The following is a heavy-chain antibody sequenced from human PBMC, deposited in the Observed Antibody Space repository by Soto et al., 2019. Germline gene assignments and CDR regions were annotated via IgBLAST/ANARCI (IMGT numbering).Heavy chain of an antibody. CDR3: AKAGCSGGSCYFPVHWCDP. CDR1: GFTFSSYA. J-gene: IGHJ5*02. Sequence: EVQLLESGGGLVQPGGSLRLSCAASGFTFSSYAMSWVRQAPGKGLEWVSAISGSGGSTYYADCVEGRFTISRDNYKNTLYLQMNSLRAENTAIYYCAKAGCSGGSCYFPVHWCDPWGQGTLVTVSS. D-gene: IGHD2-15*01. CDR2: ISGSGGST. V-gene: IGHV3-23*01.